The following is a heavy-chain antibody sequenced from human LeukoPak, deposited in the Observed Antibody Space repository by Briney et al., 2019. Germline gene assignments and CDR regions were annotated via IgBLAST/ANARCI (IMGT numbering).Heavy chain of an antibody. Sequence: PSETLSLTCTVYGGSFSGYYWSWIRQPPGKGLEWIGEINHSGSTNYNPSLKSRVTISVDTSRNQFSLKLTSVTAADTAVFYCARKTYDYDSSSYFNYWGQGTLVTVSS. CDR1: GGSFSGYY. D-gene: IGHD3-22*01. V-gene: IGHV4-34*01. CDR3: ARKTYDYDSSSYFNY. CDR2: INHSGST. J-gene: IGHJ4*02.